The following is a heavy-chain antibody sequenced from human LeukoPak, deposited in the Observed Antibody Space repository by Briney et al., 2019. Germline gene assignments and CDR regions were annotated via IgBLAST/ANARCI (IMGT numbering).Heavy chain of an antibody. V-gene: IGHV3-30*03. J-gene: IGHJ4*02. CDR2: ISYDGSTK. CDR3: ARDPTSVTTRVLDY. CDR1: GFTFSDYG. Sequence: GGSLRLSCAASGFTFSDYGMHWVRQAPGKGLEWVAVISYDGSTKYYADSVKGRFTISRDNSKNTLYLQMNSLRAEDTALYYCARDPTSVTTRVLDYWGQGTLVTVSS. D-gene: IGHD4-11*01.